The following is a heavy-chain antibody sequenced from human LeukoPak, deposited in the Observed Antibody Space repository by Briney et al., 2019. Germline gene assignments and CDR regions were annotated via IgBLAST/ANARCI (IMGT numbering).Heavy chain of an antibody. CDR1: GFTVSTNY. V-gene: IGHV3-53*01. CDR2: LYSGSST. D-gene: IGHD3-3*02. J-gene: IGHJ2*01. Sequence: GGSLRLSCAASGFTVSTNYMNWVRQAPGKGLEWVSILYSGSSTYYADSVEGRFIVSRDSSKNTLSLQMNDLRAEDTAVYYCARVGDHFHWYLDLWGRGALVTVSS. CDR3: ARVGDHFHWYLDL.